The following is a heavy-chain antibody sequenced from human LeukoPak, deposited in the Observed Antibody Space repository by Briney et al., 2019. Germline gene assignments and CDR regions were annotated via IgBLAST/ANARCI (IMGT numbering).Heavy chain of an antibody. CDR2: IYYSGST. CDR3: ARDGLTATQ. Sequence: SETLSLTCPVSGGSISSSSYYWGWIRHPPGRGLEWIGSIYYSGSTYYNPSLKSRVTISVDTSKNQFSLKLSSVTAADTAVYYCARDGLTATQWGQGTLVTVPS. V-gene: IGHV4-39*07. CDR1: GGSISSSSYY. D-gene: IGHD1-14*01. J-gene: IGHJ4*02.